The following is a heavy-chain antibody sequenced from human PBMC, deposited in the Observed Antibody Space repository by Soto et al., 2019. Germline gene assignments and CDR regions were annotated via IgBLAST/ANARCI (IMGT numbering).Heavy chain of an antibody. CDR1: GYSFTSLD. D-gene: IGHD1-26*01. V-gene: IGHV1-8*01. Sequence: ASVKVSCKASGYSFTSLDINWVRQTAGQGLEWMGWMQPSTGRTGYAQKFQGGVTMTRDTSINTAYMELTTLTSDDTAFYYCARGVSAGVDYWGQGTLVTVSS. CDR3: ARGVSAGVDY. J-gene: IGHJ4*02. CDR2: MQPSTGRT.